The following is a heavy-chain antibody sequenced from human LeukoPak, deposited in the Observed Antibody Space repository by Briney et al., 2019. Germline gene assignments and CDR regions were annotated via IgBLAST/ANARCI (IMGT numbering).Heavy chain of an antibody. V-gene: IGHV3-21*01. CDR1: GFTFSSYS. CDR3: ANHLACGSTSCPPFDD. Sequence: GGSLRLSCAASGFTFSSYSMSWVRQAPGKGLEWVSSISDNSYWIYYADSVEGRFIISRDIAKNSLYLQINSLRAEDTAVYYCANHLACGSTSCPPFDDWGQGTLVTVSS. J-gene: IGHJ4*02. D-gene: IGHD2-2*01. CDR2: ISDNSYWI.